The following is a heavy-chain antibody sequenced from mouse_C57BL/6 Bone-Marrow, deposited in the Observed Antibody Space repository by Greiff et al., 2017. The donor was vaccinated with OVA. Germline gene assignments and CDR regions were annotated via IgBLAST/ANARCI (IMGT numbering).Heavy chain of an antibody. Sequence: EVNVVESGGGLVKPGGSLKLSCAASGFTFSSYAMSWVRQTPEKRLEWVATISDGGSYTYYPDNVKGRVTISRDNAKNNLYLQMSHLKSEDTAMYYCARAYGSFAYWGQGTLVTVSA. J-gene: IGHJ3*01. V-gene: IGHV5-4*03. CDR3: ARAYGSFAY. CDR2: ISDGGSYT. D-gene: IGHD2-2*01. CDR1: GFTFSSYA.